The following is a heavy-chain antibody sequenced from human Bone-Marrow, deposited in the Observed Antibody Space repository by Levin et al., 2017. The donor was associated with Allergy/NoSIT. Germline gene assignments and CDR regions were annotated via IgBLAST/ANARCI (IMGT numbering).Heavy chain of an antibody. CDR3: AREFRGIVATISAFDI. D-gene: IGHD5-12*01. J-gene: IGHJ3*02. CDR2: IYYSGST. V-gene: IGHV4-30-4*01. CDR1: GGSISSGDYY. Sequence: SETLSLTCTVSGGSISSGDYYWSWIRQPPGKGLEWIGYIYYSGSTYYNPSLKSRVTISVDTSKNQFSLKLSSVTAADTAVYYCAREFRGIVATISAFDIWGQGTMVTVSS.